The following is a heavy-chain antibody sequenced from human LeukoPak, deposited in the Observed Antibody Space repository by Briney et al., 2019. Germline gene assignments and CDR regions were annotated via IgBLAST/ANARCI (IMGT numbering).Heavy chain of an antibody. D-gene: IGHD4-11*01. J-gene: IGHJ4*02. CDR1: AGSISSSY. CDR2: IYYSGST. Sequence: PSETLSLTCTVSAGSISSSYWSWIRQPPGKGLEWIGYIYYSGSTNYNPSLKSRVTISVDTYKNQFSLKLNSVTAADTAVYYCARQGPLTTAVTTRTNPFDYWGQGTLVTVSS. CDR3: ARQGPLTTAVTTRTNPFDY. V-gene: IGHV4-59*08.